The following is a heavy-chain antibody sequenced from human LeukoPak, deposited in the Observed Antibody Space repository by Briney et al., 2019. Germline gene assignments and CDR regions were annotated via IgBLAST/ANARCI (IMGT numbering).Heavy chain of an antibody. CDR2: IYYSGST. J-gene: IGHJ5*02. Sequence: SETLSLTCTVSGGSISSSSYYWGWIRQPPGKGLEWIGSIYYSGSTYYNPSLKSRVTISVDTSKNQFSLKLSSVTAADTAVYYCARSRTLKSGFWYDPWGQGTLVTVSS. D-gene: IGHD1-14*01. V-gene: IGHV4-39*07. CDR1: GGSISSSSYY. CDR3: ARSRTLKSGFWYDP.